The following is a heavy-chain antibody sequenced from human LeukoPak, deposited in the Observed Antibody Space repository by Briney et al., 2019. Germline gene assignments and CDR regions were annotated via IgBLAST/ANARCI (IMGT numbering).Heavy chain of an antibody. D-gene: IGHD1-26*01. V-gene: IGHV3-33*01. J-gene: IGHJ4*02. Sequence: GGSLRLSCAASGFTFSSCGMHWVRQAPGKGLEWVAVIWYDGSNKYYADSVKGRFTISRDNSKNTLYLQMNSLRAEDTAVYYCARDQDSGHFDYWGQGTLVTVSS. CDR2: IWYDGSNK. CDR1: GFTFSSCG. CDR3: ARDQDSGHFDY.